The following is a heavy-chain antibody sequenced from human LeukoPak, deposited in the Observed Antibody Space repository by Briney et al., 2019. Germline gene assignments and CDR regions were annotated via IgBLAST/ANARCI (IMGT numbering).Heavy chain of an antibody. J-gene: IGHJ4*02. Sequence: PSETLCLTCAVSGGGFCGYYWGWIRQTPGKGREWIGEINHRGSTNYDPSLKTRVTISVDTSKVQVSLKPSSETAAHTAVYYCASRYYYHSSALYYFDYWGEGTLVTVSS. V-gene: IGHV4-34*01. CDR1: GGGFCGYY. D-gene: IGHD3-22*01. CDR3: ASRYYYHSSALYYFDY. CDR2: INHRGST.